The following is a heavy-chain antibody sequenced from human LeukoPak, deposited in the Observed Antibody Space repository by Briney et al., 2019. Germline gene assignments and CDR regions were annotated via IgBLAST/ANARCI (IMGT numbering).Heavy chain of an antibody. CDR1: GFTFSSYS. V-gene: IGHV3-21*06. CDR3: ARDLTTVTTAVFAY. J-gene: IGHJ4*02. CDR2: ISSSSTYL. D-gene: IGHD4-11*01. Sequence: PGGSLRLSCAASGFTFSSYSMNLVRQAPGKGLEWVSSISSSSTYLYYADSVKGRFTISRDKAKNSLYLQMNSLRAEDTAVYYCARDLTTVTTAVFAYWGQGTLVTVSS.